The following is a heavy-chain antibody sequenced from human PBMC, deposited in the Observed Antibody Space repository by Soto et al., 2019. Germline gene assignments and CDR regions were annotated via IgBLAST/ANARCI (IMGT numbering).Heavy chain of an antibody. Sequence: GGSLRLSCIASGFIFSDYWMHWVRQAPGKGLVWVSIISADGSIAYYADSLEGRFTISRDNAQNTLYLRMDSLRAEDTAIYYCARDFKDTGWGRGTQVTVSS. V-gene: IGHV3-74*01. CDR3: ARDFKDTG. J-gene: IGHJ4*02. CDR1: GFIFSDYW. CDR2: ISADGSIA.